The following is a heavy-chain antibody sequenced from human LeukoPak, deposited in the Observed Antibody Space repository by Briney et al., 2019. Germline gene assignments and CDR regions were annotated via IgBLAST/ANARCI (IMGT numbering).Heavy chain of an antibody. V-gene: IGHV4-61*08. CDR3: ARGQKYRNGYTVTELGSGYFDY. CDR2: IYYSGRT. J-gene: IGHJ4*02. Sequence: SETLSLTCDVSGGSISSGGYSWTWIRQPPGKGLEWIGYIYYSGRTNYNPSLKSRVTISVDTSKNQFSLTLSSVTAADTAVYYCARGQKYRNGYTVTELGSGYFDYWGQGTLVTVSS. CDR1: GGSISSGGYS. D-gene: IGHD5-18*01.